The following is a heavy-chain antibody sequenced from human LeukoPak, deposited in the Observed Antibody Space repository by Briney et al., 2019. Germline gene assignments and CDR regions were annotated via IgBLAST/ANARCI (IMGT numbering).Heavy chain of an antibody. J-gene: IGHJ6*02. CDR1: GFTFSRYW. D-gene: IGHD3-10*01. CDR2: INSDGSST. CDR3: ASLLTPYHGSGGGGMDV. V-gene: IGHV3-74*01. Sequence: PGGSLRLSCAASGFTFSRYWMHWVRQAPGKGLVWVSRINSDGSSTTYADSAKGRFTISRDNAKAMLFLQMTSLRVEDTAVYSCASLLTPYHGSGGGGMDVWGQGTTVTVSS.